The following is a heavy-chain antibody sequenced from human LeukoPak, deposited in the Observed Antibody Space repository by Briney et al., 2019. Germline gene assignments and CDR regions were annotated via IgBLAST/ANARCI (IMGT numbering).Heavy chain of an antibody. D-gene: IGHD3-22*01. Sequence: SETLSLTCTVSGGSISTYYWSWIRQPPGKGLEWIGSIYYSGSTNYNPSLKSRVTISVDTSKNQFSLKLSSVTAADTAVYYCARGFHYYDSSGYYYWGQGTLVSVSS. V-gene: IGHV4-59*01. CDR2: IYYSGST. J-gene: IGHJ4*02. CDR1: GGSISTYY. CDR3: ARGFHYYDSSGYYY.